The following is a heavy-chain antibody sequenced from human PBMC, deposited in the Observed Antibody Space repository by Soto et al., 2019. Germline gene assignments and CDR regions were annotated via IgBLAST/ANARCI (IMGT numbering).Heavy chain of an antibody. J-gene: IGHJ5*02. CDR2: ISYDGRVK. CDR1: GFTFSDYP. V-gene: IGHV3-30*04. Sequence: GGSLRLSCAASGFTFSDYPMHWVRQAPGKGLEWVAVISYDGRVKYYVDSVKGRFTISRDNSKNTLYLQMNSLRAEDTAVYYCAKDYIYDSSGSWGQGTLVTVSS. D-gene: IGHD3-22*01. CDR3: AKDYIYDSSGS.